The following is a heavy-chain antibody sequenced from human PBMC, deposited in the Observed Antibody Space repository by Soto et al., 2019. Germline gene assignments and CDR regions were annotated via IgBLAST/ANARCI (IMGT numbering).Heavy chain of an antibody. V-gene: IGHV3-7*04. CDR3: ARVTGTTSNPIDY. CDR1: GFTFSSYW. D-gene: IGHD1-1*01. CDR2: IKQDGSEK. J-gene: IGHJ4*02. Sequence: PGGSLRLSCAASGFTFSSYWMSWVRQAPGKGLEWVANIKQDGSEKYYVDSVKGRFTISRDNAKNSLYLQMNSLRAEDTAVYYCARVTGTTSNPIDYWGQGTLVTVSS.